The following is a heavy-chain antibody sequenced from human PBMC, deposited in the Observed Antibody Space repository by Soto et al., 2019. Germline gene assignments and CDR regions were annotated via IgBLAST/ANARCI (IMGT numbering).Heavy chain of an antibody. Sequence: GGSLRLSCAASGFTFSSYSMNWVRQAPGKWLEWVSSISSSSSYIYYADSVKGRFTISRDNAKNSLYLQMNSLRAEDTAVYYCARDSIVVPAAIARNWFDPWGQGXLVTVYS. CDR3: ARDSIVVPAAIARNWFDP. D-gene: IGHD2-2*01. J-gene: IGHJ5*02. V-gene: IGHV3-21*01. CDR1: GFTFSSYS. CDR2: ISSSSSYI.